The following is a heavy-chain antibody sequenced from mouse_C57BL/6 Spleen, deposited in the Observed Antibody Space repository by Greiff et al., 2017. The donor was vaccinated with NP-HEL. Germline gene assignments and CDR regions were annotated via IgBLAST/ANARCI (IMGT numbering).Heavy chain of an antibody. CDR3: TRGGYYEAWFAY. CDR2: IRNKANNHAT. Sequence: VQLKESGGGLVQPGGSMKLSCAASGFTFSDAWMDWVRQSPEKGLEWVAEIRNKANNHATYYAESVKGRFTISRDDSKSSVYLQMNSLRAEDTGIYYCTRGGYYEAWFAYWGQGTLVTVSA. D-gene: IGHD2-3*01. CDR1: GFTFSDAW. V-gene: IGHV6-6*01. J-gene: IGHJ3*01.